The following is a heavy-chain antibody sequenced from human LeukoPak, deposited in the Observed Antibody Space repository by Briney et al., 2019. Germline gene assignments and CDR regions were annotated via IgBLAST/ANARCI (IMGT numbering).Heavy chain of an antibody. CDR2: ISGSGGST. Sequence: GTLRLSCAASGFTFSNYGMSWVRQAPGKGLEWVSAISGSGGSTYYADSVKGRFTISRDNSKNTLYLQMNSLRAEDTAVYYCAKGLEYSSSSGDYWGQGTLVTVSS. CDR1: GFTFSNYG. D-gene: IGHD6-6*01. V-gene: IGHV3-23*01. CDR3: AKGLEYSSSSGDY. J-gene: IGHJ4*02.